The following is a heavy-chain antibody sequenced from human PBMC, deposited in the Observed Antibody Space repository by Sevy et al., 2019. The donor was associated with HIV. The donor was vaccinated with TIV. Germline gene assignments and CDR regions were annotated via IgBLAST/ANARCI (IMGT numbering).Heavy chain of an antibody. CDR2: IKRKIDGGTT. J-gene: IGHJ4*02. CDR3: TTVGGYYDSSGYYPWDY. Sequence: GGSLRLSCAASGFTFSNAWMTWVRQTPGKGLEWVGRIKRKIDGGTTDYAAPVKGRFTISRDDSKNTLYLQMNSLKTEDTAVYYCTTVGGYYDSSGYYPWDYWGQGTLVTVSS. D-gene: IGHD3-22*01. CDR1: GFTFSNAW. V-gene: IGHV3-15*01.